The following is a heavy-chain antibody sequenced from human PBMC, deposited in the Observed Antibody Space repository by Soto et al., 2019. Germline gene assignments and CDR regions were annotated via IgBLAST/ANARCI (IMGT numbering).Heavy chain of an antibody. Sequence: EVLLLESGGGSVQPGGSLRLSCVASGFTFSDYVMSWVRQVPGKGLEWVSSISDGGERTDYRDSVRGRFTISRDNARVTLHLQMNSLRVDDTATYFCARDRSTDFGLDAWGQGTTVTVSS. CDR3: ARDRSTDFGLDA. CDR1: GFTFSDYV. D-gene: IGHD3-3*01. CDR2: ISDGGERT. V-gene: IGHV3-23*01. J-gene: IGHJ6*02.